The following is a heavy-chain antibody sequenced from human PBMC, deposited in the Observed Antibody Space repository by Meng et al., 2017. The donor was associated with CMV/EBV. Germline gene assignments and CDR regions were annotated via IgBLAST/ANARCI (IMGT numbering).Heavy chain of an antibody. CDR1: GNIFTGYY. V-gene: IGHV1-2*02. J-gene: IGHJ2*01. CDR2: INPNSGGT. D-gene: IGHD1-7*01. Sequence: QGHRVQSWAGVNKPGASVQVPCKASGNIFTGYYMHWVRQAPGQGLEWMGWINPNSGGTNYAQKFQGRVTMTRDTSISTAYMELSRLRSDDTAVYYCATYIGNYINWYFDLWGRGTLVTVSS. CDR3: ATYIGNYINWYFDL.